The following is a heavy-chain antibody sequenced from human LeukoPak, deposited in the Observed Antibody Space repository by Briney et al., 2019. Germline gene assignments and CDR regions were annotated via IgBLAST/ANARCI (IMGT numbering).Heavy chain of an antibody. J-gene: IGHJ3*02. CDR2: IYTSGST. CDR1: GGSISSGSYY. Sequence: SETLSLTCTVSGGSISSGSYYWSWIRQPAGKGLEWIGRIYTSGSTNYNPSLKSRVTISVDTSKNQFSLKLSSVTAADTAVYYCAREENAFDIWGQGRMVTVSS. V-gene: IGHV4-61*02. CDR3: AREENAFDI.